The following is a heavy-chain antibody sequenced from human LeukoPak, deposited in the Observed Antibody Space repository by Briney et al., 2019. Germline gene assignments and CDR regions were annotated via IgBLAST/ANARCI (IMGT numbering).Heavy chain of an antibody. CDR1: GFTVSSNY. J-gene: IGHJ4*02. Sequence: GGSLRLSCVGSGFTVSSNYMGWVHQAPGKGLEWVSTIYGGGGTYYADSVKGRFTISRDNSKNTLYVQMNSLRGEDTAVYYCAKDMELRATYCSTTTCYTLDYWGQGTLVTVSS. CDR2: IYGGGGT. D-gene: IGHD2-2*02. V-gene: IGHV3-53*05. CDR3: AKDMELRATYCSTTTCYTLDY.